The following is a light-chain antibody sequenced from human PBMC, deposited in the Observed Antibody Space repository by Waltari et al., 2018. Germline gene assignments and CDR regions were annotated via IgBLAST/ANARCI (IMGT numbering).Light chain of an antibody. V-gene: IGLV2-14*03. Sequence: QSALTQPASVSGSPGQSIAISCPGSSSDVGALDYVSWYQQHPGKVPKLIIYDVNKRPSAVSHRFSGSKSGSTASLTISGLQPEDEADYYCCSFTSGSSLRFGGGTKLTVL. CDR1: SSDVGALDY. CDR2: DVN. J-gene: IGLJ2*01. CDR3: CSFTSGSSLR.